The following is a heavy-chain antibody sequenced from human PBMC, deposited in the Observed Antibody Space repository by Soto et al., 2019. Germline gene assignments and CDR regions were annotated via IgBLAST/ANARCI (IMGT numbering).Heavy chain of an antibody. V-gene: IGHV4-34*01. Sequence: PSETLSLTCAVYGGSFSGYYWSWIRQPPGKGLEWIGEINHSGSTNYNPSLKSRVTISVDTSKNQFSLKLSSVTAADTAVYYCAGGWEATFGVVPFPRNYGMDVWGQGTTVTVSS. CDR1: GGSFSGYY. J-gene: IGHJ6*02. CDR3: AGGWEATFGVVPFPRNYGMDV. CDR2: INHSGST. D-gene: IGHD3-3*01.